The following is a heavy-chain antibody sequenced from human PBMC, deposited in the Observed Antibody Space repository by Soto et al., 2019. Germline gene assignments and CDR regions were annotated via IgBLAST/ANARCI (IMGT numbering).Heavy chain of an antibody. CDR2: SSANGAGT. Sequence: EVQLLESGGGLVQPGGSRRLSCAASGFTFSSYGMTWVRQAPGKGLEWVSFSSANGAGTYYADSVKGRFTISRDNSKNTLYLQMTSLRADDTAVYYCAKDRRAGGNYGFYSDFWGQGALVIVSS. V-gene: IGHV3-23*01. CDR3: AKDRRAGGNYGFYSDF. D-gene: IGHD1-7*01. CDR1: GFTFSSYG. J-gene: IGHJ4*02.